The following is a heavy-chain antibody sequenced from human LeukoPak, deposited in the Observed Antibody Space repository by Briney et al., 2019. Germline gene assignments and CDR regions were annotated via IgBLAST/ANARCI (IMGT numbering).Heavy chain of an antibody. Sequence: SETLSLTCTVSGGSIRSGSHYWAWIRQPPGTGLEWIGSIYYSGSTYYNPSLENRVTISIDTSKNHFSLKLSSLSAADTSVYYCAKRDDSGGNLVDLWGQGTLVTVS. V-gene: IGHV4-39*02. CDR3: AKRDDSGGNLVDL. CDR1: GGSIRSGSHY. J-gene: IGHJ4*02. D-gene: IGHD3-22*01. CDR2: IYYSGST.